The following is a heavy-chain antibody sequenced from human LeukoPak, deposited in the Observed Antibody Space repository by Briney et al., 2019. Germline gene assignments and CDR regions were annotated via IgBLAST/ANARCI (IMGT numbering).Heavy chain of an antibody. CDR1: GGSISSYY. V-gene: IGHV4-59*12. CDR3: ARTAPTYYYDSSGNFDY. D-gene: IGHD3-22*01. CDR2: IYYSGTT. Sequence: SETLSLTCTVSGGSISSYYWSWIRQPPGKGLEWIGYIYYSGTTNYNPSLKSRVTISVDTSKNQFSLKLSSVTAADTAVYYCARTAPTYYYDSSGNFDYWGQGTLVTVSS. J-gene: IGHJ4*02.